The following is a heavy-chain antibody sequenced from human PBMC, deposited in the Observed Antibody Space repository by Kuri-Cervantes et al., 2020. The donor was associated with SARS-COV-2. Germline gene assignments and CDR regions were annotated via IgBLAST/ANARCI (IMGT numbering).Heavy chain of an antibody. D-gene: IGHD2-15*01. CDR2: ISWNSGSI. CDR1: GFTFDDYA. V-gene: IGHV3-9*01. Sequence: SLKISCAASGFTFDDYAMHWVRQAPGKGLEWVSGISWNSGSIGYADSVKGRFTISRDNAKNSLYLQMNSLRAEDTAVYYCAREGILSLKYYYGMDVWGQGTTVTVSS. CDR3: AREGILSLKYYYGMDV. J-gene: IGHJ6*02.